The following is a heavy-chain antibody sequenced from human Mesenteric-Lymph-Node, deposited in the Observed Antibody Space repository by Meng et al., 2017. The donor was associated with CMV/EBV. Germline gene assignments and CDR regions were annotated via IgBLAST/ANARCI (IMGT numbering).Heavy chain of an antibody. J-gene: IGHJ5*02. D-gene: IGHD2-15*01. CDR2: IFPGDSDS. Sequence: GESLKISCEVSGYSFTDYWLAWVRQMPGKGLECMGVIFPGDSDSRYSPSFQGQVTISADKSISTAYLQWSSLKASDTAMYYCARQGLLTSNWFDPWGQGTLVTVSS. V-gene: IGHV5-51*01. CDR1: GYSFTDYW. CDR3: ARQGLLTSNWFDP.